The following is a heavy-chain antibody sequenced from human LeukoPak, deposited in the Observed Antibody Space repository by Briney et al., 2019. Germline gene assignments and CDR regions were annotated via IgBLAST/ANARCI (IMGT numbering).Heavy chain of an antibody. J-gene: IGHJ4*02. D-gene: IGHD1/OR15-1a*01. CDR2: ISYDGSNK. CDR3: ARELEQILDY. V-gene: IGHV3-30-3*01. CDR1: GFTFSSYA. Sequence: PGGSLRLSCAASGFTFSSYAMHWVRQAPGKGLEWVAVISYDGSNKYYADSVKGRFTISRDNSTNTLYLQMNSLRAEDTAVYYCARELEQILDYWGQGTLVTVSS.